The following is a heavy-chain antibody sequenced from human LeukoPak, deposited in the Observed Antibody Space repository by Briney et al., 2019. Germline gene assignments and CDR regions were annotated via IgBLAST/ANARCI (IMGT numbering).Heavy chain of an antibody. CDR1: GYTFTGYY. CDR3: ARVRISYSSSGWSLDY. J-gene: IGHJ4*02. Sequence: ASVKVSCKASGYTFTGYYMHWVRQAPGQGLEWMGWINPNSGGTNYAQKFQGRVTMTRDTSISTAYVELSRLRSDDTAVYYCARVRISYSSSGWSLDYWGQGTLVTVSS. CDR2: INPNSGGT. V-gene: IGHV1-2*02. D-gene: IGHD6-19*01.